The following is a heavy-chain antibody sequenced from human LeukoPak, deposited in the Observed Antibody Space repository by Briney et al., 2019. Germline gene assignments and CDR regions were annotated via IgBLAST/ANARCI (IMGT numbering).Heavy chain of an antibody. CDR2: IYYSGST. V-gene: IGHV4-39*01. CDR3: ARGDCSSTICYSPMDV. Sequence: SETLSLTCTVSRGSISSSSYYWGWIRQPPGKGLEWIGSIYYSGSTYYNPSLKSRVTISVDTSKNQFSLKVNSVTAADTALYYCARGDCSSTICYSPMDVWGKGTTVTVSS. D-gene: IGHD2-2*01. J-gene: IGHJ6*03. CDR1: RGSISSSSYY.